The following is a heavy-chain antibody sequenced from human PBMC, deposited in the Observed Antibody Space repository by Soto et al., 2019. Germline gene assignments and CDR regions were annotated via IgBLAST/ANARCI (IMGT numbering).Heavy chain of an antibody. Sequence: QLQLQESGSGLVKPAQTLSLTCAVSGGYISSGGYSWGWFRQPPGKGLEWIGYIYHSGSTYYNPSLKSRVTISVDRSKYQFSLKLSSVNAADTAVYYCAGGPGVARNYWGQGTLVTVSS. CDR1: GGYISSGGYS. J-gene: IGHJ4*02. CDR2: IYHSGST. V-gene: IGHV4-30-2*01. CDR3: AGGPGVARNY. D-gene: IGHD5-12*01.